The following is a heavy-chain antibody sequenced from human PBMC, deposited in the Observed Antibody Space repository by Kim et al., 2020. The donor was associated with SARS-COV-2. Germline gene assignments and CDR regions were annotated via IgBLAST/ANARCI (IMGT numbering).Heavy chain of an antibody. CDR1: GGSFSGYY. V-gene: IGHV4-34*01. J-gene: IGHJ3*02. D-gene: IGHD6-19*01. Sequence: SETLSLTCAVYGGSFSGYYWSWIRQPPGKGLEWIGEINHSGSTNYNPSLKSRVTISVDTSKNQFSLKLSSVTAADTAVYYCARRGRGSSGRYRAFDIWGQGTMVTVSS. CDR3: ARRGRGSSGRYRAFDI. CDR2: INHSGST.